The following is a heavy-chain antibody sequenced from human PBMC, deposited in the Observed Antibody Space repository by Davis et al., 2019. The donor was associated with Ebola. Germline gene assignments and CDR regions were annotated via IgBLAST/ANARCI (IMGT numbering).Heavy chain of an antibody. J-gene: IGHJ6*02. D-gene: IGHD6-19*01. CDR1: GFTFSSYG. Sequence: GGSLRLSCAASGFTFSSYGMHWVRQAPGKGLEWVAVIWYDGSNKYYADSVKGRFTISRDNSKNTLYLQMNSLRAEDTAVYYCARDSVAVAASSVYYYYGMDVWGQGTTVTVSS. CDR2: IWYDGSNK. CDR3: ARDSVAVAASSVYYYYGMDV. V-gene: IGHV3-33*01.